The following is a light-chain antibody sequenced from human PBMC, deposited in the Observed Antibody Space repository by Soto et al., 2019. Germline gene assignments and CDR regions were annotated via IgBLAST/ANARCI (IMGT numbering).Light chain of an antibody. CDR3: QQPNSFPLT. V-gene: IGKV1-12*01. Sequence: DIQMTQSPSSVSASVGDRVTITCRASQDISRWLAWFQQRPGKAPKLLIFSGSTLQPGVPSRFRGSGSGTDFILTISSLQPEDFVTYYYQQPNSFPLTFGGGTKVEFK. J-gene: IGKJ4*02. CDR1: QDISRW. CDR2: SGS.